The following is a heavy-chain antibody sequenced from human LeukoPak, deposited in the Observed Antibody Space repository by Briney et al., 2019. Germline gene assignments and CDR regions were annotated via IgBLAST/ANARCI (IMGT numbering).Heavy chain of an antibody. CDR3: ARESRNWFDP. Sequence: SETLSLTCTVSGGSISSGSYYWSWIRQPAGKGLEWIGRIYTSGSTNYNPSLKSRVTMSVDTSKNQFSLKLSSVTAADTAVCYCARESRNWFDPWGQGTLVTVSS. V-gene: IGHV4-61*02. CDR1: GGSISSGSYY. J-gene: IGHJ5*02. CDR2: IYTSGST.